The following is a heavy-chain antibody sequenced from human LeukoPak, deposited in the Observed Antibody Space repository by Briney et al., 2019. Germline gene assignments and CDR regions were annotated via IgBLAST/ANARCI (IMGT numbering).Heavy chain of an antibody. CDR3: ARINWNFYYFDY. CDR1: GYTFTSYG. D-gene: IGHD1-20*01. CDR2: ISAYNGNT. J-gene: IGHJ4*02. Sequence: ASVKVSCKASGYTFTSYGISWVRQPPGQGLEWMGWISAYNGNTNYAQKLQGRVTMTTDTSTSTAYMELRSLRSDDTAVYYCARINWNFYYFDYWGQGTLVTVSS. V-gene: IGHV1-18*01.